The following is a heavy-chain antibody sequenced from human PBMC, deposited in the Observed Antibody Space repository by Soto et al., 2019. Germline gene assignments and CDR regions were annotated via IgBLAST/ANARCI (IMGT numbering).Heavy chain of an antibody. CDR1: GYSFTSYW. D-gene: IGHD6-19*01. J-gene: IGHJ3*02. CDR3: ARSPYSSGWYDAFDI. Sequence: GESLKISCKGSGYSFTSYWIGWVRQMPGKGLEWMGIIYPGDSDTRYSPSFQGQVTISADKSISTAYLQWSSLKASDTAMYYCARSPYSSGWYDAFDIWGQGTMVTVSS. V-gene: IGHV5-51*01. CDR2: IYPGDSDT.